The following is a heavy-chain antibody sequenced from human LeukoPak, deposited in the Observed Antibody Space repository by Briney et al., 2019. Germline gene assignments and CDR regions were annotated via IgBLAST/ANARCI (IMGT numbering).Heavy chain of an antibody. D-gene: IGHD3-10*01. J-gene: IGHJ3*02. Sequence: SETLSLTCTVSGGSISSSSYYWGWIRQPPGKGLEWIGRIYTSGSTNYNPSLKSRVTISVDTSKNQFSLKLSSVTAADTAVYYCARLTGSLAFDIWGQGTMVTVS. CDR3: ARLTGSLAFDI. CDR2: IYTSGST. V-gene: IGHV4-39*07. CDR1: GGSISSSSYY.